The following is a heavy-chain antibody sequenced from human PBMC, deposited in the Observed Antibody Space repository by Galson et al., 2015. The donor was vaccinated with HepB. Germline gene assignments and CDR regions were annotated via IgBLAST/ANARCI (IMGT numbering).Heavy chain of an antibody. V-gene: IGHV3-15*01. D-gene: IGHD5-18*01. CDR3: TTRRDRGYSYGFIDY. CDR2: IKSKTDGGTT. Sequence: SLRLSCAASGFTFSNAWMSWVRQAPGKGLEWVGRIKSKTDGGTTDYAAPVKGRFTISRDDSKNTLYLQMNSLKTEDTAVYYCTTRRDRGYSYGFIDYWGQGTLVTVSS. J-gene: IGHJ4*02. CDR1: GFTFSNAW.